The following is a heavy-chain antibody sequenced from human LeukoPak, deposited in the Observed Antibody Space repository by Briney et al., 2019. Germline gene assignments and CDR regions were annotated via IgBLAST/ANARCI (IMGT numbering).Heavy chain of an antibody. CDR2: INPDSGGT. CDR1: GYTFTGYY. CDR3: ARDLRDGFNLPYYYYYAMGV. J-gene: IGHJ6*02. V-gene: IGHV1-2*02. Sequence: ASVKVSCKASGYTFTGYYLHWVRQAPGQGLEWMGWINPDSGGTKSAQKFQGRVTMTRDASISTAYMELSRLRSEDTAVYYCARDLRDGFNLPYYYYYAMGVWGQGTTVTVSS. D-gene: IGHD5-24*01.